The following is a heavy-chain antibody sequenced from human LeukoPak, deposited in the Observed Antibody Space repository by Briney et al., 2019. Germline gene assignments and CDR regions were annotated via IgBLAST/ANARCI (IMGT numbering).Heavy chain of an antibody. CDR3: TRGYYYDSSGEYYFDY. Sequence: PGGSLRLSCTAPGFTFGDYAMSWVRQAPGKGPAWVIFIRSIPYGGTTEYAASVKGRFTISRDDSKSIAYLQMNSLKTEDTAVYYCTRGYYYDSSGEYYFDYWGQGTLVTVSS. CDR1: GFTFGDYA. J-gene: IGHJ4*02. V-gene: IGHV3-49*04. D-gene: IGHD3-22*01. CDR2: IRSIPYGGTT.